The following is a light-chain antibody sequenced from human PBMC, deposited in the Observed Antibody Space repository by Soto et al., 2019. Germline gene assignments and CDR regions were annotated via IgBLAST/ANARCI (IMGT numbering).Light chain of an antibody. CDR1: QSVSSY. CDR2: DAS. J-gene: IGKJ5*01. Sequence: EIVLTQSPATLSLSPGERATLSCRASQSVSSYLAWYQQKPGQAPRLLIYDASNRATGIPARFSGSGSGTDFTLTISSLEPEDFSVYYCQQRSNWPTFGHWTRLEIK. V-gene: IGKV3-11*01. CDR3: QQRSNWPT.